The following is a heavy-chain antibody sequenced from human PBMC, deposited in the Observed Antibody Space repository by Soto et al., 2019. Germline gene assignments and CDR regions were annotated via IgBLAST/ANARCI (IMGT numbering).Heavy chain of an antibody. CDR2: IYSSGST. D-gene: IGHD3-3*01. Sequence: KPSETLSLTCTVTSGTISGYYWTWIRQSAGGGLEWIGRIYSSGSTNYNPSLKSRVTISLDTSMNHFSLRLSSVTAADTAVYYCARGQRFSDWFDPWGQGTLVTVSS. CDR1: SGTISGYY. CDR3: ARGQRFSDWFDP. J-gene: IGHJ5*02. V-gene: IGHV4-4*07.